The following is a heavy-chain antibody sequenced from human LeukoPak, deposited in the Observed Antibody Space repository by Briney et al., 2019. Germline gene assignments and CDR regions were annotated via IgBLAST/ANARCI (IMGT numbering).Heavy chain of an antibody. CDR2: TYYRSKWYN. V-gene: IGHV6-1*01. J-gene: IGHJ5*02. Sequence: SQTLSLTYAISGDSVSSNSAAWNWIRQSPSRGLEWLGRTYYRSKWYNDYAVSVKSRITINPDTSKNQFSLQLNSVTPEDTAVYYCAREWWYGIAAAGLPGGYDDPWGQGTLVTVSS. D-gene: IGHD6-13*01. CDR1: GDSVSSNSAA. CDR3: AREWWYGIAAAGLPGGYDDP.